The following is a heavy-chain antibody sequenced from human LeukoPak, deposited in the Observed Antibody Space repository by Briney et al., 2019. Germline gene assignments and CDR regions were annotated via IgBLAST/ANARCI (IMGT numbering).Heavy chain of an antibody. CDR1: GGSFSGYY. V-gene: IGHV4-34*01. Sequence: SQTLSLTCAVYGGSFSGYYWSWIRQPPGKGLEWIGEINHSGSTNYNPSLKSRVTISVDTSKNQFSLKLSSVTAADTAVYYCARGREMAHVDYWGQGTLVTVSS. CDR2: INHSGST. J-gene: IGHJ4*02. CDR3: ARGREMAHVDY. D-gene: IGHD5-24*01.